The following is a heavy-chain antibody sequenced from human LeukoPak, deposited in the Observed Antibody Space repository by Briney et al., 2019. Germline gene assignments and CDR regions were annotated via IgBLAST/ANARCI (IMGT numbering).Heavy chain of an antibody. CDR1: GYTFTAHY. J-gene: IGHJ4*02. Sequence: ASVKVSCKATGYTFTAHYMQWVRQAPGQGLEWMGWINPNSGTTNCAQKFQGRVTMTRDTSISTAYMELSRLRSDDTAVYYCARGYSNSRGAIDYWGQGTLVTVSS. CDR2: INPNSGTT. D-gene: IGHD4-11*01. CDR3: ARGYSNSRGAIDY. V-gene: IGHV1-2*02.